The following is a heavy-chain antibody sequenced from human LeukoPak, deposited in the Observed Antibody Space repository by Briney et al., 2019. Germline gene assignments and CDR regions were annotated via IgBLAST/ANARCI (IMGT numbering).Heavy chain of an antibody. V-gene: IGHV3-23*01. CDR2: ISGGGGST. CDR3: AKVSTGGTYYFDY. J-gene: IGHJ4*02. D-gene: IGHD3-9*01. Sequence: GALRLSCAASGFTFSSYAMSWVRQTPGKGLEWVSAISGGGGSTYYADSVKGRFTISRDNSKNTLYLQMNSLRAEDTAVYYCAKVSTGGTYYFDYWGQGTLVTVSS. CDR1: GFTFSSYA.